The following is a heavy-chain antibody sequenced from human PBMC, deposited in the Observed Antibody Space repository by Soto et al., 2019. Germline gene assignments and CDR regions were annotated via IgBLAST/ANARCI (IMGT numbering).Heavy chain of an antibody. D-gene: IGHD2-8*01. V-gene: IGHV3-23*01. CDR2: ISGSGGST. J-gene: IGHJ5*02. CDR1: GFTFSSYA. CDR3: AKDYCTNGVCYNALDP. Sequence: GRSLRLSCAASGFTFSSYAMSWVRQAPGKGLEWVSAISGSGGSTYYADSVKGRFTISRDNSKNTLYLQMNSLRAEDTAVYYCAKDYCTNGVCYNALDPWGQGTLVTVSS.